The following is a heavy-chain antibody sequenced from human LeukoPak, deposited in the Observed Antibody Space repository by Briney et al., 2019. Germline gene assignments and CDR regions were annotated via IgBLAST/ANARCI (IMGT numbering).Heavy chain of an antibody. CDR3: ARGGAARLDY. Sequence: GGSLRLSCAASGFTFSNYGMDWVRQAPGKGLEWVSYISASSSSIYYADSVKGRFTISRDNAKNSLFLQMNSLRAEDTAVYYCARGGAARLDYWGQGSLVTVSS. CDR2: ISASSSSI. V-gene: IGHV3-48*04. J-gene: IGHJ4*02. CDR1: GFTFSNYG. D-gene: IGHD6-6*01.